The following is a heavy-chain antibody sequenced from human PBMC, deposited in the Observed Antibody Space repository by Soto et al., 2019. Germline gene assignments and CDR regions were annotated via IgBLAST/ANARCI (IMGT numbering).Heavy chain of an antibody. CDR1: GGSVSSGSYY. V-gene: IGHV4-61*01. CDR2: IYYSGST. CDR3: ARGSRYHYGMDV. Sequence: QVQLQESGPGLVKPSETLSLTCTVSGGSVSSGSYYWSWIRQPPGKGLEWIGYIYYSGSTNYNPPLKSRVTISVDTSKNQFSLKLSSVTAADTAVYYCARGSRYHYGMDVWGQGTTVTVSS. J-gene: IGHJ6*02. D-gene: IGHD1-26*01.